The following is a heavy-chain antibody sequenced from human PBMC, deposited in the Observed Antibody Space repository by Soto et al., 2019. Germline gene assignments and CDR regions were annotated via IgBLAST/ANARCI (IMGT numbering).Heavy chain of an antibody. J-gene: IGHJ4*02. D-gene: IGHD6-13*01. Sequence: ASVKVSCKASGYTFTSYALHWVRQAPGQRLEWMGWINAGNDNTKYSQNFQGRVTFTRDTSASTVYMELSSLRSEDTAVYYCARGQQLDGVPFDYWGQGTLVTVSS. V-gene: IGHV1-3*01. CDR1: GYTFTSYA. CDR3: ARGQQLDGVPFDY. CDR2: INAGNDNT.